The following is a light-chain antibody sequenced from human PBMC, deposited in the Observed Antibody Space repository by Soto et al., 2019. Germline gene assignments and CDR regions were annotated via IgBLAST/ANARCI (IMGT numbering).Light chain of an antibody. Sequence: EIVLTQPPATLSLSPGERATLSCRASQSVSSYLAWYQQKPGQAPRLLIYDASNRATGIPARFSGSGSGTDFTLTISSLEPEDFAVYYCQQRSNWLPITFGQGTRLEIK. CDR1: QSVSSY. CDR2: DAS. J-gene: IGKJ5*01. CDR3: QQRSNWLPIT. V-gene: IGKV3-11*01.